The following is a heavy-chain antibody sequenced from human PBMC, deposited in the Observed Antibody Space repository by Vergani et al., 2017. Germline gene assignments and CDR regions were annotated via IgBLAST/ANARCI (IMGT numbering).Heavy chain of an antibody. D-gene: IGHD3-9*01. CDR3: ASGPLDMLTGSMPYYFDY. J-gene: IGHJ4*02. Sequence: QVQLQESGPGLVKPSGTLSLTCAVSGGSISSSNWWSWVRQPPGKGLEWIGEIYHSGSTNYNPSLKSRVTLSVDKSKHQFSLKLSSVTAADTAVYYCASGPLDMLTGSMPYYFDYWGQGTLVTVSS. V-gene: IGHV4-4*02. CDR1: GGSISSSNW. CDR2: IYHSGST.